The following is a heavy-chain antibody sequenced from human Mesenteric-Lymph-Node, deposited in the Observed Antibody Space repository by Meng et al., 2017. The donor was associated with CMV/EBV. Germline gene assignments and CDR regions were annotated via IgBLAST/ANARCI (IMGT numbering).Heavy chain of an antibody. V-gene: IGHV3-23*01. J-gene: IGHJ4*02. CDR2: IRDSGGST. CDR1: GFTFRSYA. D-gene: IGHD6-6*01. Sequence: GESLKISCEGSGFTFRSYAMSWVRQAPGKGLEWVSGIRDSGGSTYYADSVKGRFTISRDNSKNTLYLQMDSLRAEDTATYYCATPSSSSRFTDYWGQGTLVTVSS. CDR3: ATPSSSSRFTDY.